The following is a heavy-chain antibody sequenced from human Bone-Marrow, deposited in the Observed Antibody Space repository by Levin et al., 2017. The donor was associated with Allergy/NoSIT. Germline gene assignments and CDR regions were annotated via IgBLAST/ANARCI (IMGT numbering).Heavy chain of an antibody. CDR2: ISYSGST. Sequence: LRLSCTVSGGSISSGDYYWSWIRQPPGKGLEWIGYISYSGSTSYNPSLKGRITISRDTSKNHFSLELTSVTAADTAVYYCARVDLGYCSTTSCYVFDSWGQGTLVTVSS. D-gene: IGHD2-2*01. CDR3: ARVDLGYCSTTSCYVFDS. J-gene: IGHJ4*02. V-gene: IGHV4-30-4*01. CDR1: GGSISSGDYY.